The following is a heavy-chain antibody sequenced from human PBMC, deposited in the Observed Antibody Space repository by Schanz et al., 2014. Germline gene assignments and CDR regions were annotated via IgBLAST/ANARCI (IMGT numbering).Heavy chain of an antibody. J-gene: IGHJ3*02. CDR3: ARDGAGRAPDAFDI. CDR1: GFAFSSCT. CDR2: ISGSGGST. V-gene: IGHV3-23*04. Sequence: EVQLVESGGGLVKPGGSLRLSCAASGFAFSSCTMSWVRQAPGKGLAWVSAISGSGGSTYYADSVKGRFTISRDNSNHTLYLQMNSLRADDTAVYYCARDGAGRAPDAFDIWGQGTMVTVSS. D-gene: IGHD1-26*01.